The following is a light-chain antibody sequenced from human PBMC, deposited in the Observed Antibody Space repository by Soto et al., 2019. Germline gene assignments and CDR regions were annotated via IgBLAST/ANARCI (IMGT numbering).Light chain of an antibody. J-gene: IGKJ1*01. CDR1: QSISSS. Sequence: DIQMTQSPSTLSASVGDRVTITCRASQSISSSLAWYQQEPGKAPKLLISTASSLESGVPSRFSGSGSGTAFALSLSSLQPDYFAAYYCQLYSSYPLTFGQGTKVEIK. CDR2: TAS. CDR3: QLYSSYPLT. V-gene: IGKV1-5*03.